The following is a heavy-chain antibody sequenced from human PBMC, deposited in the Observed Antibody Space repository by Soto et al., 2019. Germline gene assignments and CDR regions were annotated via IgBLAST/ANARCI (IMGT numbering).Heavy chain of an antibody. J-gene: IGHJ6*02. CDR3: ARSQGSSTSLEIYYYYYYGMDV. D-gene: IGHD2-2*01. Sequence: QVQLVQSGAEVKKPGSSVKVSCKASGGTFSSYAISWVRQAPGQGLEWMGGIIPISGTANYAQKFQGRVTITADDSTSTAYMELSRLRSEDTAVYYCARSQGSSTSLEIYYYYYYGMDVLGQGTTVTVSS. CDR1: GGTFSSYA. V-gene: IGHV1-69*01. CDR2: IIPISGTA.